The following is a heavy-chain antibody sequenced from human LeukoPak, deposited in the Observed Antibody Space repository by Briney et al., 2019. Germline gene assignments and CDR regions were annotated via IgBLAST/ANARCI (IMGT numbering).Heavy chain of an antibody. CDR2: ISYDGSNK. CDR1: AFTFSSYG. V-gene: IGHV3-30*18. CDR3: AKRYFDWLNFDY. Sequence: GGSLRLSCAAYAFTFSSYGMHWVRQARGKGLEWVGVISYDGSNKYYADSVKGRFTIARDNSTNTLYLQMNSLRAEDTAVYYCAKRYFDWLNFDYWGQGTLVTVSS. D-gene: IGHD3-9*01. J-gene: IGHJ4*02.